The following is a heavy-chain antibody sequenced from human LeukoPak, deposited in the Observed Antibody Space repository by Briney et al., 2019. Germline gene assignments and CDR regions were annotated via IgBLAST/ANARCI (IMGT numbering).Heavy chain of an antibody. J-gene: IGHJ6*03. D-gene: IGHD3-3*01. CDR1: GYTFTSYD. V-gene: IGHV1-8*03. CDR3: ARGASGDFWSGYYFGYYYYYLDV. Sequence: GASVKVSCKASGYTFTSYDINWVRQATGQGLELMGWMNPNSGNTGYAQKFQGRVNITRNNSISTAYMELSSLRSEDTAVYYCARGASGDFWSGYYFGYYYYYLDVWGKGPTVTVSS. CDR2: MNPNSGNT.